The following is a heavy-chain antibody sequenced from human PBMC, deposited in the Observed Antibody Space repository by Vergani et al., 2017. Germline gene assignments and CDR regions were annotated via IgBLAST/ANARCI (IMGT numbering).Heavy chain of an antibody. CDR1: GYTFTSYA. J-gene: IGHJ3*02. CDR2: INACNGNT. V-gene: IGHV1-3*01. D-gene: IGHD5-18*01. CDR3: ARDPAYSSLLRGYDAFDI. Sequence: QVQLVQSGAEVKKPGASVKVSCKASGYTFTSYAMHWVRQAPGQRLEWMGWINACNGNTKYSQKFQGRVTITRDTSASTAYMELSSLRSEDTAVYYCARDPAYSSLLRGYDAFDIWGQGTMVTVSS.